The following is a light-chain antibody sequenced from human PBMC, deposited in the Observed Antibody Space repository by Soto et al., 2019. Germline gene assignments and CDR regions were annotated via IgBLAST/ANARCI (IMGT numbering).Light chain of an antibody. CDR1: QSVPSDW. CDR2: GAS. J-gene: IGKJ5*01. CDR3: QQYGNFPYT. V-gene: IGKV3-20*01. Sequence: EIVLTQSPGTLSLSPGERATLSRRVSQSVPSDWLAWYRHKPGQAPRLLIYGASSRATGVPDRVSGSGSGTDFTLTINRLEPEDFAVYYCQQYGNFPYTFGQGTRLEIK.